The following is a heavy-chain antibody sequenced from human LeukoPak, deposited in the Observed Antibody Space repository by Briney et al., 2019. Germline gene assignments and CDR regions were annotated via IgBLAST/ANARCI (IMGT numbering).Heavy chain of an antibody. V-gene: IGHV3-30*02. CDR3: AKNLGQGGPYYFDY. CDR1: GFTFSSYG. Sequence: GGSLRLSCAASGFTFSSYGMHWVRQAPGKGLEWVAFIRYDGSNKYYADSVKGRFTISRDNSKNTLYLQMNSLRAEDTAVYYCAKNLGQGGPYYFDYWGRAPRVTVSS. CDR2: IRYDGSNK. J-gene: IGHJ4*02. D-gene: IGHD7-27*01.